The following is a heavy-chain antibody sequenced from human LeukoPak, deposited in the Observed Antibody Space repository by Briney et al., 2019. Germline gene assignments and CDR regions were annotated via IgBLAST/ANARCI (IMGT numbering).Heavy chain of an antibody. Sequence: PGGSLRLSCEASGFTFSSYWISWVRQAPGKGLEWVASINKDESQKYYVYSVKCGFTISRDNAKNSMYLQMNSLRAEDTDAYHCTTPPGYRNLYGMDVWGQGTTVTVSS. V-gene: IGHV3-7*01. CDR3: TTPPGYRNLYGMDV. J-gene: IGHJ6*02. D-gene: IGHD4-11*01. CDR1: GFTFSSYW. CDR2: INKDESQK.